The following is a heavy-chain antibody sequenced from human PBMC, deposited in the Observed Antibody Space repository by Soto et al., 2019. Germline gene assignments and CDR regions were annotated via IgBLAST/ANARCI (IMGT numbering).Heavy chain of an antibody. V-gene: IGHV3-7*01. CDR3: ASGPSSSWYGWWFDP. J-gene: IGHJ5*02. CDR1: GFTFSSYW. D-gene: IGHD6-13*01. Sequence: EVQLVESGGGVVQPGGSLRLSCAASGFTFSSYWMSWVRQAPGKGLEWVANIKQDGSEKYYVDSVKGRFTISRVNAKNSVYLQMNSLRAEDTAVYYCASGPSSSWYGWWFDPWGQGTLVTVSS. CDR2: IKQDGSEK.